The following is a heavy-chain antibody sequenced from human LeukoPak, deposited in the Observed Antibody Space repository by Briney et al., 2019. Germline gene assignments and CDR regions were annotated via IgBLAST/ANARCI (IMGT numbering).Heavy chain of an antibody. CDR1: GLTFSSYA. V-gene: IGHV3-30*04. CDR3: ARSSGYYRGYFDY. Sequence: GRSLRLSFSTPGLTFSSYARPSVRQAPGKGLGWGEVILYDGSNKYYADSVKGRFTISRDNSKNTLYLQMNSLRAEDTAVYYCARSSGYYRGYFDYWGQGTLVTVSS. J-gene: IGHJ4*02. CDR2: ILYDGSNK. D-gene: IGHD3-22*01.